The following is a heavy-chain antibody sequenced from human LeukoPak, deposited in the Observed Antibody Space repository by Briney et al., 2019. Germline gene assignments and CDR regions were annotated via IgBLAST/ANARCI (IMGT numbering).Heavy chain of an antibody. CDR1: GDSISSGGYC. CDR2: IYSSGNT. D-gene: IGHD3-10*01. Sequence: PSETLSLTCTLSGDSISSGGYCWNWFRQHPGKGLEWIGYIYSSGNTFYNPSLKSRATISVDTSKNQFSLKLSSVTAADTALYYCAGSKAPITPPPYGMGVWGQGTKVTVSS. V-gene: IGHV4-31*03. J-gene: IGHJ6*02. CDR3: AGSKAPITPPPYGMGV.